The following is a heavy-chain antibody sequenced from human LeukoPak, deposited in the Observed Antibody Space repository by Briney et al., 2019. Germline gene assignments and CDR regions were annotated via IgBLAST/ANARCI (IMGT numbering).Heavy chain of an antibody. CDR2: IRGSGGST. Sequence: GGSLRLSCAASGFTFSNYAMSWVRQAPGKGLEWVSDIRGSGGSTYYADSVKGRFTISRDNSKNTLYLQMNSLRAEDTAVYYCAKGRIPYGGKMIDYWGQGTLVTVSS. V-gene: IGHV3-23*01. D-gene: IGHD4-23*01. J-gene: IGHJ4*02. CDR3: AKGRIPYGGKMIDY. CDR1: GFTFSNYA.